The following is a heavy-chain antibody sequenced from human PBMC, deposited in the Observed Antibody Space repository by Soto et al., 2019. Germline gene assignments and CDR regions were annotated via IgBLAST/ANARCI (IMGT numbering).Heavy chain of an antibody. Sequence: SEPLCLTYTVSGGSISNRDYYWSWISQPPGKGLEWIGYIYYSGSTYYNPSLKSRVTISVDTSKNQFSLKLSSVTAADTAVYYCASNSYGYIFYDHWGQGTLVTVSS. CDR3: ASNSYGYIFYDH. CDR1: GGSISNRDYY. J-gene: IGHJ4*02. D-gene: IGHD5-18*01. CDR2: IYYSGST. V-gene: IGHV4-30-4*08.